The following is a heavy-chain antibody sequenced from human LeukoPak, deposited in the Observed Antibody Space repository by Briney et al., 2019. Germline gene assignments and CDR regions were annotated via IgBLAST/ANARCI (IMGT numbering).Heavy chain of an antibody. CDR1: GGSISSSSYY. J-gene: IGHJ4*02. CDR2: IYYSGST. D-gene: IGHD6-6*01. V-gene: IGHV4-39*07. CDR3: ARAMSIAARLQTIFDY. Sequence: TSETLSLTCTVSGGSISSSSYYWGWIRQPPGKGLEWIGGIYYSGSTYYNPSLKSRVTISVDTSKNQFSLKLSSVTAADTAVYYCARAMSIAARLQTIFDYWGQGTLVTVSS.